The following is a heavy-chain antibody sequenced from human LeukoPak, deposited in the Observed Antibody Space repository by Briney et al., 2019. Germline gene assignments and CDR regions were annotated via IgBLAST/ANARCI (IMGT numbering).Heavy chain of an antibody. CDR1: GFTFSSYA. D-gene: IGHD2-2*02. CDR2: ISGSGGST. V-gene: IGHV3-23*01. Sequence: GGSLRLSCAASGFTFSSYAMSWVRQTPGKGLEWVSTISGSGGSTYYADSVKGRFTISRDNSKNTLYLQMNSLRAEDTAVYYCAKVVGYCTSTTCYINWFDPWGQGTLVTVSS. CDR3: AKVVGYCTSTTCYINWFDP. J-gene: IGHJ5*02.